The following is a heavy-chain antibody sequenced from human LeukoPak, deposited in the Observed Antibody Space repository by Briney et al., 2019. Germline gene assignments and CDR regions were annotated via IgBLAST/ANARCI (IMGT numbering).Heavy chain of an antibody. D-gene: IGHD6-19*01. CDR2: IYYSGST. V-gene: IGHV4-61*01. CDR3: ARGGIAVAGKRPTKYNWFDP. CDR1: GGSVNRGTFF. Sequence: SEALSLSCAVSGGSVNRGTFFWTWIRKPPGKGLEWIGYIYYSGSTNYNPSLKSRVTISVDTSKNQFSLKLSSVTAADPAVYYCARGGIAVAGKRPTKYNWFDPWGQGTLVTVSS. J-gene: IGHJ5*02.